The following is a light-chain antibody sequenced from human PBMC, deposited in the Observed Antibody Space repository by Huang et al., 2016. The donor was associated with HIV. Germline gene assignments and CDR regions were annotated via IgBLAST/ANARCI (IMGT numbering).Light chain of an antibody. CDR1: QSVGSK. CDR3: QQYNNWPYT. V-gene: IGKV3-15*01. CDR2: GAS. Sequence: DTVMTQTPATLSLSPGARATLSCRASQSVGSKLAWFQQKPGQAPRLLIHGASTRAMGIPARFSGSGSGTEFTLTISSLQSEDFAVYYCQQYNNWPYTFGQGTKLEIK. J-gene: IGKJ2*01.